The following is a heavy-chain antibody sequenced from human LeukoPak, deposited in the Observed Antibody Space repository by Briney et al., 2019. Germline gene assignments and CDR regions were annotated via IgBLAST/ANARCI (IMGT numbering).Heavy chain of an antibody. V-gene: IGHV3-64D*06. J-gene: IGHJ4*02. CDR2: IISNGGST. CDR3: VKIYNYDSSGPFDY. CDR1: GFIFNNYA. Sequence: PGGSLRLSCSVSGFIFNNYAMYWVRQAPGKGLEYVSFIISNGGSTYYADSVKVRFTISRYNSKYTLYLQMSSLRAEDTDVYYCVKIYNYDSSGPFDYWGQGTPVTVSS. D-gene: IGHD3-22*01.